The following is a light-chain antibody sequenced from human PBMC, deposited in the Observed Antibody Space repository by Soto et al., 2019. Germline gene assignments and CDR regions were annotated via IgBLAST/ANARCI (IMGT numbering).Light chain of an antibody. J-gene: IGKJ4*01. CDR2: DAS. CDR1: QGISSA. V-gene: IGKV1-13*02. CDR3: QQFYSDTLT. Sequence: AIQLTQSPSSLSASVGDRVTVTCRASQGISSALAWYQQEPGKAPKLLIYDASSLQSGVPSRFSGSGSGTDFTLNISSLQPEDSATYYCQQFYSDTLTFGGGTKVEIK.